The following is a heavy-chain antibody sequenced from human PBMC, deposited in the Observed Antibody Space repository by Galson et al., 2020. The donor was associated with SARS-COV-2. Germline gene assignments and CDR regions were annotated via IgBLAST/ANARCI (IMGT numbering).Heavy chain of an antibody. Sequence: GGSLRLSCAASGFTFSSYAMSWVRQAPGKGLEWVSAISGSGGSTYYADSVKGRFTISRDNSKNTLYLQMNSLRAEDTAVYYCANSAGITIFGVGIPHYYYMDVWGKGTTVTVSS. CDR1: GFTFSSYA. V-gene: IGHV3-23*01. J-gene: IGHJ6*03. CDR2: ISGSGGST. CDR3: ANSAGITIFGVGIPHYYYMDV. D-gene: IGHD3-3*01.